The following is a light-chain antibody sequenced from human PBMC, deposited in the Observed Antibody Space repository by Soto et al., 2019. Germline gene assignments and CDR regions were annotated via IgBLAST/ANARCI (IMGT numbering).Light chain of an antibody. CDR2: GAS. CDR1: QSVSSSY. J-gene: IGKJ1*01. CDR3: QQYGSSPLWT. Sequence: EIVLTQSPGTLSLSPGERATLSCRASQSVSSSYLAWYQQKPGQAPRLLIYGASNRATGIPDRFSGSGSGTDFTLTISRLEPDDFAVYYCQQYGSSPLWTFGQGTKVEI. V-gene: IGKV3-20*01.